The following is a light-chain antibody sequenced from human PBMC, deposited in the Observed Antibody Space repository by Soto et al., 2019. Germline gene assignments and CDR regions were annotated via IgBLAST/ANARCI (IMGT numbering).Light chain of an antibody. V-gene: IGKV1-39*01. CDR3: QQLNGSPWT. Sequence: DIQMTQSPSSLSASVGDRVTITCRASQSISSYLNWYQQKPGKAPKLLIYAASSLQSGVPSRFSGSRSGTDYTLTIASLQPEDFATYYCQQLNGSPWTFGQGTKVDIK. CDR2: AAS. CDR1: QSISSY. J-gene: IGKJ1*01.